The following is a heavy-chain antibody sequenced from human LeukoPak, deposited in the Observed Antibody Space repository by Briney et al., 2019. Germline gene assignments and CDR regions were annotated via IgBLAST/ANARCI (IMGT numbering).Heavy chain of an antibody. D-gene: IGHD2-2*02. CDR2: INPSGGST. Sequence: ASVKVSCKASGYTFTSYYMHWVRQAPGQGLEWMGIINPSGGSTSYAQKFQGRVTITADESTSTAYMELSSLRSEDTAVYYCAGPENDIVVVPAAIRAYYYYYMDVWGKGTTVTVSS. J-gene: IGHJ6*03. V-gene: IGHV1-46*01. CDR3: AGPENDIVVVPAAIRAYYYYYMDV. CDR1: GYTFTSYY.